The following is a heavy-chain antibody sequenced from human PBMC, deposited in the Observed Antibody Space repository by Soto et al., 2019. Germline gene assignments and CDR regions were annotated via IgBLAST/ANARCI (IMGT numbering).Heavy chain of an antibody. V-gene: IGHV1-24*01. CDR3: ATALNYGSGSYSGSANYFDL. CDR1: GHRFTELS. J-gene: IGHJ4*02. D-gene: IGHD3-10*01. CDR2: FDPEDALT. Sequence: ASVKVSCKASGHRFTELSMHWVRQAPGKGLEWMGGFDPEDALTIYAQKFQGRVKMTEDASTDTAYLDLSGLRSDDTAVYYCATALNYGSGSYSGSANYFDLWGQGTLVTVSS.